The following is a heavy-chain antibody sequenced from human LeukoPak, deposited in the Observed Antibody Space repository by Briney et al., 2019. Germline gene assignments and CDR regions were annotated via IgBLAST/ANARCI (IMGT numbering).Heavy chain of an antibody. D-gene: IGHD2-15*01. CDR1: GYSFTGYY. Sequence: ASVRVSCKASGYSFTGYYMYWVRQAPGQGLEWMGRINPNSGGTDYAQKFQGRVTMTRDTSISTAYMALSSLRSDDTAVYYCARVRSVVGGTIGYWGQGTLVTVSS. J-gene: IGHJ4*02. V-gene: IGHV1-2*06. CDR3: ARVRSVVGGTIGY. CDR2: INPNSGGT.